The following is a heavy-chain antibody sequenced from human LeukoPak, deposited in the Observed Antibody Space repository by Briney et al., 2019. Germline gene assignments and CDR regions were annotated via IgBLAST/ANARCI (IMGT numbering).Heavy chain of an antibody. J-gene: IGHJ4*02. CDR2: INHCGST. D-gene: IGHD6-19*01. CDR1: GGSFSGYY. V-gene: IGHV4-34*01. Sequence: SETLSLTCAVYGGSFSGYYWSWIRQPPGKGLEWIGEINHCGSTNYNPSLKSRVTISVDTSKNQFSLKLSSVTAADTAVYYCARGRYSSGWLTGYYFDYWGQGTLVTVSS. CDR3: ARGRYSSGWLTGYYFDY.